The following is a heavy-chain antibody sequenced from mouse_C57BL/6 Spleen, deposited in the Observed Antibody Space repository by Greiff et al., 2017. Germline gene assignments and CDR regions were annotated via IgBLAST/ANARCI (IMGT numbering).Heavy chain of an antibody. CDR1: GYTFTDYE. V-gene: IGHV1-15*01. CDR2: IDPETGGT. CDR3: TRSRMDY. Sequence: QVQLQQSGAELVRPGASVTLSCKASGYTFTDYEMHWVKQTPVHGLEWIGAIDPETGGTAYNQKFKGKAILTADKSSSTAYIELRSLTSEDSAVYYCTRSRMDYWGQGTSVTVSS. J-gene: IGHJ4*01.